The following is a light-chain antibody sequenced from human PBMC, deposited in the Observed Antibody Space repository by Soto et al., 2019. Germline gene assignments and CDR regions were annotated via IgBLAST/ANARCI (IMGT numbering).Light chain of an antibody. Sequence: QSALTQPPSASGSTGQSVTISCTGTSSDVGGYDYVAWFQQHPGKAPKVIIYDVIKRPSGVPDRFSGSKSGNTASLTVSGLQAEDEADYYCGSHAGSRVVFGGGTKVTVL. CDR1: SSDVGGYDY. J-gene: IGLJ2*01. V-gene: IGLV2-8*01. CDR3: GSHAGSRVV. CDR2: DVI.